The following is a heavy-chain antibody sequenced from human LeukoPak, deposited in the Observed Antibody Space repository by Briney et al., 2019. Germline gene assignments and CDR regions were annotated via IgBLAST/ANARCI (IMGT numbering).Heavy chain of an antibody. CDR1: GGSISSYY. CDR2: FHYRGSGST. CDR3: AGYTVRTMLDY. J-gene: IGHJ4*02. V-gene: IGHV4-39*07. D-gene: IGHD3-10*02. Sequence: SETLSLTCTVSGGSISSYYWGWIRQPPGKGLEWIGSFHYRGSGSTSYNPSLRGRVTISVDTSRNQFSLTFNFVTAADTAVYFCAGYTVRTMLDYRGQGILVTVSS.